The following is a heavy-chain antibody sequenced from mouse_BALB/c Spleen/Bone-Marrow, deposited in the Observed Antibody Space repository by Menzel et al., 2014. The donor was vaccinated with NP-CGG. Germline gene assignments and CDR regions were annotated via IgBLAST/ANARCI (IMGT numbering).Heavy chain of an antibody. V-gene: IGHV1-55*01. D-gene: IGHD3-1*01. CDR1: GYNFTSYW. Sequence: QVQLQQSGAEHAKPGTSVKLSCKASGYNFTSYWINWVKLRPGQGLEWIGDIYPGSGSTNYNEKFKSKATLTVDTSSSTAYMQLSSLASEDSALYYCARFSQLGLLAYWGQGTLVAVSA. CDR3: ARFSQLGLLAY. J-gene: IGHJ3*01. CDR2: IYPGSGST.